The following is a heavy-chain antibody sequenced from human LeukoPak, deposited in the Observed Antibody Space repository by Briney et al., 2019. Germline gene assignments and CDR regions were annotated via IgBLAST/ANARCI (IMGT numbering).Heavy chain of an antibody. CDR2: IYYSGST. Sequence: SETLSLTCAVYGGSFSGYYWSWIRQPPGKGLEWIGYIYYSGSTYYNPSLKSRVTISVDTSKNQFSLKLSSVTAADTAVYYCARLKVSPDYFDYWGQGTLVTVSS. J-gene: IGHJ4*02. CDR1: GGSFSGYY. CDR3: ARLKVSPDYFDY. D-gene: IGHD5/OR15-5a*01. V-gene: IGHV4-34*09.